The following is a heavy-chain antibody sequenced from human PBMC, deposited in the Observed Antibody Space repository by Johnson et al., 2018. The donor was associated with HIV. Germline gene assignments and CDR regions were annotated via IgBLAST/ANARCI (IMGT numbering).Heavy chain of an antibody. D-gene: IGHD1-1*01. Sequence: QVQLVESGGGVVQPGRSLRLSCVVSGFTFSSYTMHWVRQAPGKGLEWVAVISYDGSNQYFADSVKGRFTISRDNSKNTLYLQMSSLRAEDTAVYYCARGGIIHDAFDIWGQGTMVTVSS. CDR3: ARGGIIHDAFDI. V-gene: IGHV3-30*04. CDR1: GFTFSSYT. CDR2: ISYDGSNQ. J-gene: IGHJ3*02.